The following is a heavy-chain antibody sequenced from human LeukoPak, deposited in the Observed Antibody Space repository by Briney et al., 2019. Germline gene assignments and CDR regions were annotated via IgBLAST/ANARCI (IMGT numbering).Heavy chain of an antibody. Sequence: GGSLQISCQGSGYSFNTYWIGWVRQVPGKGLEWMGIIYPGDSDTKYSPSFQGQVTISADKSISTAYLQWSSLKASDTAMYYCARRYSMDENYFDYWGQGTLVTVSS. J-gene: IGHJ4*02. CDR3: ARRYSMDENYFDY. V-gene: IGHV5-51*01. CDR2: IYPGDSDT. CDR1: GYSFNTYW. D-gene: IGHD6-13*01.